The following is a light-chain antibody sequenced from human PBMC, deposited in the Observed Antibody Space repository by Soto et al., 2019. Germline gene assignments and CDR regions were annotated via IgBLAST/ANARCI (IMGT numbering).Light chain of an antibody. CDR3: QQYNDWPLT. V-gene: IGKV3D-15*01. CDR2: GAS. Sequence: EIVLTQSPATLSVSPGERVTLSCRASQRVSDNLAWYQQKPGQAPRLLIYGASIRATDIPARFSGSGSGTEFSLTISSLQSEDFAVYYCQQYNDWPLTFGGGTKVEIK. J-gene: IGKJ4*01. CDR1: QRVSDN.